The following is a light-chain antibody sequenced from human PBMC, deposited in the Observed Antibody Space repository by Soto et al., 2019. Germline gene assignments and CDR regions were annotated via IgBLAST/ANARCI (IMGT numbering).Light chain of an antibody. CDR1: QSISSW. CDR2: KAS. J-gene: IGKJ1*01. Sequence: DIQMTQSPSTLSASVGDRVTITCRASQSISSWLAWYQQKPGKAPKLLIYKASSLESGVPSRFSGSGSGTEFTLTISSLQPDDFATYYCQQYTSYPWTFGQGTKEEIK. CDR3: QQYTSYPWT. V-gene: IGKV1-5*03.